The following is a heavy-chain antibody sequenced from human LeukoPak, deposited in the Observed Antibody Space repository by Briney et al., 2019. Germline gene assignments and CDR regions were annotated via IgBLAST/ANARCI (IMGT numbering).Heavy chain of an antibody. V-gene: IGHV3-21*01. CDR2: ISSSSSYI. CDR1: GLTFSSYS. CDR3: AREEDSSSWVRAFDY. Sequence: GGSLTLARAASGLTFSSYSVDSARPHPRKGLEWVSSISSSSSYIYYAVSVKGRFTISTDNAKNSLYLQTNSLTAEDTSVYSSAREEDSSSWVRAFDYWGQGTLVTVSS. D-gene: IGHD6-13*01. J-gene: IGHJ4*02.